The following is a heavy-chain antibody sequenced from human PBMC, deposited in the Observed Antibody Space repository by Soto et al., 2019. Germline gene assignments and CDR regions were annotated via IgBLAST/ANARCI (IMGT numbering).Heavy chain of an antibody. CDR1: GGTFSSYA. D-gene: IGHD3-10*01. CDR3: ARVTSMVRGVIDNWFDP. Sequence: QVPLVQSGAEVKKPESSVTVSCKASGGTFSSYAIHWVRQAPGQGLEWMGGIIPMYGPAKYAQRIQGRVTITADESTTTVYMELTSLTSQDTAVYYCARVTSMVRGVIDNWFDPWGHGTLVTVSS. V-gene: IGHV1-69*01. CDR2: IIPMYGPA. J-gene: IGHJ5*02.